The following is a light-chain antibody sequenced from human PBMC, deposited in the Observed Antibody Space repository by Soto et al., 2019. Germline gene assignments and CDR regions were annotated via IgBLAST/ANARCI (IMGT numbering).Light chain of an antibody. CDR2: GAS. V-gene: IGKV3-15*01. J-gene: IGKJ2*01. CDR1: QNVNSN. Sequence: EIVMTQSPATLSMSPGERATLSCRATQNVNSNLAWYQHRPGQAPRLLIYGASIRPTGIPARFSGSGSGTEFPRTIDSLQSEDFAVYYCQQYNDWPPMYTCGQGTKLEIK. CDR3: QQYNDWPPMYT.